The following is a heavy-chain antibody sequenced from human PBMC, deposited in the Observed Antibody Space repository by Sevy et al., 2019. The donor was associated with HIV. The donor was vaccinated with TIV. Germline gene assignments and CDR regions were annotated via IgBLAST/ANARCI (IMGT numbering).Heavy chain of an antibody. CDR1: GFTFSSYW. D-gene: IGHD4-17*01. CDR3: ARAWGSYYGDALGPFDY. Sequence: GGSLRLSCAASGFTFSSYWMSWVRQAPGKGLEWVANVKQDGSEKNYVDSVKGRFTIYRDNAKNSLYLQMNSRRAEDTAVYYCARAWGSYYGDALGPFDYWGQGTLVTVSS. V-gene: IGHV3-7*01. CDR2: VKQDGSEK. J-gene: IGHJ4*02.